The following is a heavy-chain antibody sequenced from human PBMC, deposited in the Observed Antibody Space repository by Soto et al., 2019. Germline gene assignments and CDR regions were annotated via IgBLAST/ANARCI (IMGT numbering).Heavy chain of an antibody. CDR3: ARGWGDILTGYTDDFDI. J-gene: IGHJ3*02. V-gene: IGHV1-18*01. CDR1: GYTFTSYG. CDR2: ISAYNGNT. D-gene: IGHD3-9*01. Sequence: ASVKVSCKASGYTFTSYGISWVRQAPGQGLEWMGWISAYNGNTNYAQKLQGRVTMTTDTSTSTAYMELRSLRSDDTAVYYCARGWGDILTGYTDDFDIWGPGTMVTVAS.